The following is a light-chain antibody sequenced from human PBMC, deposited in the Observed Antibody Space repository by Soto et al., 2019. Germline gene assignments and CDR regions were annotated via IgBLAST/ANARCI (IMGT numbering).Light chain of an antibody. CDR3: QQYNNWS. J-gene: IGKJ5*01. Sequence: LVMTQSPATLSVSPGERATLSCRASQSVGSNLAKYQQKPGQAPRLLIYAASTRATGVPARFSGSGSGTEFTLTISSLQSEDFAVYHCQQYNNWSFGQGTRLE. V-gene: IGKV3-15*01. CDR1: QSVGSN. CDR2: AAS.